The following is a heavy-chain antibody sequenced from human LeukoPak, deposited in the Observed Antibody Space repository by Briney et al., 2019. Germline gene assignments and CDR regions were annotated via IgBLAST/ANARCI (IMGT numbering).Heavy chain of an antibody. Sequence: GVSLRLSCAASGFTVSSNYMSWVRQAPGKGLEWVSVFYSGGSTYYSDSVKGRFNISRDNSKNTLYLQMNSLRAEDTAVYYCARVDYGDYGFDYWGQGTLVTVSS. D-gene: IGHD4-17*01. CDR3: ARVDYGDYGFDY. J-gene: IGHJ4*02. CDR1: GFTVSSNY. V-gene: IGHV3-66*01. CDR2: FYSGGST.